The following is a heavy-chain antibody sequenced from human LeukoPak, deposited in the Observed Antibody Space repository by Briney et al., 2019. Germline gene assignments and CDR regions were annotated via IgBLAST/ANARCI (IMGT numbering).Heavy chain of an antibody. D-gene: IGHD3-10*01. CDR1: GFTFSSYG. J-gene: IGHJ6*03. V-gene: IGHV3-33*06. CDR2: TWYDGNNK. CDR3: AKGSGHYYYYMDV. Sequence: GGSLRLSCAASGFTFSSYGMRWVRQAPGKGLEWVAVTWYDGNNKYYADSVKGRFTISRDNSKSTLNLQMSSLRAEDTAVYYCAKGSGHYYYYMDVWGKGTTVTVSS.